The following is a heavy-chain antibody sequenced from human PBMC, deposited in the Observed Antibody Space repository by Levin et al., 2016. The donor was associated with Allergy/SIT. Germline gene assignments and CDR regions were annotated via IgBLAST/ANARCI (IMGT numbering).Heavy chain of an antibody. D-gene: IGHD2-15*01. CDR1: GGSFSGYY. V-gene: IGHV4-34*01. Sequence: SETLSLTCAVYGGSFSGYYWSWIRQPPGKGLEWIGEINHSGSTNYNPSLKSRVTISVDTSKNQFSLKLSSVTAADTAVYYCARGATVRDIVVLESIDAFDIWGQGTMVTVSS. J-gene: IGHJ3*02. CDR2: INHSGST. CDR3: ARGATVRDIVVLESIDAFDI.